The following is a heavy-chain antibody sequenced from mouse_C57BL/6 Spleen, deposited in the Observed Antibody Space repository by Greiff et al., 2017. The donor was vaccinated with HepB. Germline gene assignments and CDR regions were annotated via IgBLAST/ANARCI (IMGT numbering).Heavy chain of an antibody. CDR1: GYTFTSYV. Sequence: VQLQESGAELARPGASVKLSCKASGYTFTSYVISWVKQRTGQGLEWIGEIYPRSGNTYYNEKFKGKATLTADKSSSTAYMELRSLTSEDSAVYFCASSSYYYAMDYWGQGTSVTVSS. D-gene: IGHD1-1*01. CDR2: IYPRSGNT. J-gene: IGHJ4*01. CDR3: ASSSYYYAMDY. V-gene: IGHV1-81*01.